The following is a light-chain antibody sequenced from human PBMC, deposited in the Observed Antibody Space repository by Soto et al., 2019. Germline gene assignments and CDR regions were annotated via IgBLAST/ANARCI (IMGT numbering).Light chain of an antibody. J-gene: IGLJ2*01. CDR1: SSDVGGYNY. CDR2: DVS. CDR3: SSYTSSSTPV. V-gene: IGLV2-14*03. Sequence: QSALTQPASVSGSPGQSITISCTGTSSDVGGYNYVSWFQHHPGKAPELMIYDVSNRPSGVSYRFSGSKSGNTASLTISGLQAEDEADYYCSSYTSSSTPVFGGGTKLTVL.